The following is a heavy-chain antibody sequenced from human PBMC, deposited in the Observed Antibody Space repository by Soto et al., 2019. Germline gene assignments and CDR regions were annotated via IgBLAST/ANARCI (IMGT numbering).Heavy chain of an antibody. Sequence: ASVKVSCKASGYTFTSYYMHWVRQAPGQGLEWMGIINPSGGSTSYAQKFQGRVTMTRDTSTSTVYMELSSLRSEDTAVYYCARAPLYDILTGYYNNIFDYWGQGTLVTVSS. CDR2: INPSGGST. CDR3: ARAPLYDILTGYYNNIFDY. D-gene: IGHD3-9*01. J-gene: IGHJ4*02. CDR1: GYTFTSYY. V-gene: IGHV1-46*01.